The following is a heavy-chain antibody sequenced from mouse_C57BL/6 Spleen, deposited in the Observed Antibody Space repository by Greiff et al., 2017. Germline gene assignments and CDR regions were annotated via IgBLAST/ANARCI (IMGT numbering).Heavy chain of an antibody. J-gene: IGHJ2*01. CDR1: GYTFTSYW. Sequence: QVQLQQPGTELVKPGASVKLSCKASGYTFTSYWMHWVKQRPGQGLEWLGNINPSNGGTNYNEKFKSKATLTVDKSSSPAYMQLSSLTSEDSAVXYGARGGGNYETYFDYWGQGTTLTVSS. CDR3: ARGGGNYETYFDY. V-gene: IGHV1-53*01. CDR2: INPSNGGT. D-gene: IGHD2-1*01.